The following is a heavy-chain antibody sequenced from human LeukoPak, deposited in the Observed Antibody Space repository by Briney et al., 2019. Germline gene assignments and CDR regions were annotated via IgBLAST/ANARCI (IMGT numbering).Heavy chain of an antibody. CDR2: ITWDGDVT. CDR3: TKDPAYSSSWFGYFDY. J-gene: IGHJ4*02. Sequence: XGSLRLSCAASGFTFHDHTMHWVRQAPGKSPEWVSLITWDGDVTYYADSVKGRFTISRDNSKNSLYLQMNSLRTEDTALYYCTKDPAYSSSWFGYFDYWGQGTLVTVSS. D-gene: IGHD6-13*01. V-gene: IGHV3-43*01. CDR1: GFTFHDHT.